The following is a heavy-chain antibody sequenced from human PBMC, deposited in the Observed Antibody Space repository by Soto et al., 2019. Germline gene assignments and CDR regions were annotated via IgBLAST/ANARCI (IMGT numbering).Heavy chain of an antibody. Sequence: LVESGGGVAQPGRSLRLSCATSGFSFSPSGMHWVRQAPGKGLEWLAIIWNDGTTTYYADSVKGRFTISRDNSKNTLYLQMNSLRDEETAVYYCARDGSHYDVDYWGQGTLVTVSS. V-gene: IGHV3-33*01. D-gene: IGHD4-4*01. CDR3: ARDGSHYDVDY. CDR2: IWNDGTTT. J-gene: IGHJ4*02. CDR1: GFSFSPSG.